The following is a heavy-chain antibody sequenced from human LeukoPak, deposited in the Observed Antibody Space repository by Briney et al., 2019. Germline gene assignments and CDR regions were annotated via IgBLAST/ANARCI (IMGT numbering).Heavy chain of an antibody. CDR1: GFTFSSYA. J-gene: IGHJ6*03. CDR2: ISIDGGRT. Sequence: GGSLRLSCPASGFTFSSYAMSWVRQAPGKGPEWVSTISIDGGRTYYADSVKGRFTVSRDTSKNTLYLQMNSLRAEDTAVYYCARKGIGSSRYQNMDVWGKGTTVTVSS. CDR3: ARKGIGSSRYQNMDV. D-gene: IGHD6-25*01. V-gene: IGHV3-23*01.